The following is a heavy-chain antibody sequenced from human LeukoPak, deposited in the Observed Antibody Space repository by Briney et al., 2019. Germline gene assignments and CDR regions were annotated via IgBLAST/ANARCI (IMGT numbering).Heavy chain of an antibody. D-gene: IGHD3-22*01. CDR2: ISSSGSYF. V-gene: IGHV3-21*06. CDR3: ASAYCDDEVY. CDR1: GLTFSSYG. J-gene: IGHJ4*02. Sequence: PGGSLRLSCAVSGLTFSSYGMNWVRQAPGKGLEWVASISSSGSYFYYADSVKGRFTISRDSAKNSLYLQKDSLRGADTALYFCASAYCDDEVYWGQGALVTVSS.